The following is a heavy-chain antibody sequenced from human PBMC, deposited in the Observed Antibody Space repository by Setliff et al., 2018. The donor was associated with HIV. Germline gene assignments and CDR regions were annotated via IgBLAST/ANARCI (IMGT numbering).Heavy chain of an antibody. CDR3: TRHKRYCTDGICLSSIDHAFDI. CDR2: VNHSGRT. Sequence: SETLSLTCAVYGGSFNGYYWSWIRQPPGKGLELIGEVNHSGRTAYNPSLKSRVTISVDTSKNQFSLKLSSVTAADTAVYYCTRHKRYCTDGICLSSIDHAFDIWGQGTMFTVSS. V-gene: IGHV4-34*01. D-gene: IGHD2-8*01. CDR1: GGSFNGYY. J-gene: IGHJ3*02.